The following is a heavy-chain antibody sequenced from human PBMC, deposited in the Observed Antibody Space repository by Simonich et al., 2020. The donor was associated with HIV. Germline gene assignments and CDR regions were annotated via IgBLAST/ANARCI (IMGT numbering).Heavy chain of an antibody. CDR1: GGSFSVYY. Sequence: QVQLQQWGAGLLKPSETLSLTCAVYGGSFSVYYWSWIRQPPGKGLEWIGSIYYSGTTYYNPSLKSRVSISVDTSKNQFSLKLTSVTAADTAVYYCARLTAAGGSNQLDYWGQGTLVTVSS. CDR3: ARLTAAGGSNQLDY. D-gene: IGHD6-13*01. V-gene: IGHV4-34*01. J-gene: IGHJ4*02. CDR2: IYYSGTT.